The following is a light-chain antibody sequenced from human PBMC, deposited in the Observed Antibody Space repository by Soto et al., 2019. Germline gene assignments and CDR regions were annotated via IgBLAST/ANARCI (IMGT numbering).Light chain of an antibody. Sequence: DIQLTQSPSFLSASGGDRVTITCRASQGINIFLAWFQQKPGKAPNLLISAASTLQSGVPSRFSGSGSETEFTLTITSLQPEDSAPYYCQQRNSYPRTFGQGTKVEIK. CDR1: QGINIF. CDR2: AAS. J-gene: IGKJ2*01. V-gene: IGKV1-9*01. CDR3: QQRNSYPRT.